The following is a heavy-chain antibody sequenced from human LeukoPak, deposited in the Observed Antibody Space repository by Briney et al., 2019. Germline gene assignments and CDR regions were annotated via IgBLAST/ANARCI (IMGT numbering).Heavy chain of an antibody. Sequence: SETLPLTCSVSGGSISLSYYYWGWIRQPPGKALEWIGSVYYSGTTSYNPSLKSRVTISVDTSKNQFSLKLNSMTAADTAVYYCARTPHTTGYPTYFDYWGQGTLVTVSS. CDR1: GGSISLSYYY. CDR2: VYYSGTT. V-gene: IGHV4-39*07. J-gene: IGHJ4*02. D-gene: IGHD3-9*01. CDR3: ARTPHTTGYPTYFDY.